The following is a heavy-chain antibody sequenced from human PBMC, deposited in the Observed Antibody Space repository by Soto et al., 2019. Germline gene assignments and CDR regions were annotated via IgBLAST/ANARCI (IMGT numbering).Heavy chain of an antibody. CDR2: INPNGGYT. CDR3: TRADSDVVILPDVRPLFDL. D-gene: IGHD2-21*02. CDR1: GYDFFKYN. J-gene: IGHJ4*02. Sequence: QAQLVQSGAEVKKPGASVKVSCKTSGYDFFKYNMHWVRQAPGQGLEWMGVINPNGGYTRHAQKFQGRVIMTRDTSSKIVYMDLSGLTSEDTAMYYCTRADSDVVILPDVRPLFDLWGQGALVTVSS. V-gene: IGHV1-46*01.